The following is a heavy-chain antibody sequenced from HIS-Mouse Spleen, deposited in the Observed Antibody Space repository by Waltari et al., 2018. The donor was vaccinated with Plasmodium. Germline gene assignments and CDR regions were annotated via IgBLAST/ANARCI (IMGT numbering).Heavy chain of an antibody. CDR2: NRGSGGRT. D-gene: IGHD7-27*01. Sequence: EVQLLESGGGLVQPGGSLRLSCAASGFTFSSDAMSWVRQAPGKGLGGVSCNRGSGGRTYHADSVNSRFTIARDNSKNTLYLQMNSLRAEDTAVYYCAKSSKGTGDLWDYWGQGTLVTVSS. J-gene: IGHJ4*02. CDR3: AKSSKGTGDLWDY. V-gene: IGHV3-23*01. CDR1: GFTFSSDA.